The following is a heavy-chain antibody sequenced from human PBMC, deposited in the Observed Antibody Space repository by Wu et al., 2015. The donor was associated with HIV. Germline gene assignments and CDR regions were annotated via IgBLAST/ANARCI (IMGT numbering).Heavy chain of an antibody. CDR3: ARKAMMIKVINFLLIIFTSMDV. D-gene: IGHD3-16*01. J-gene: IGHJ4*02. CDR1: GYTFNRYP. Sequence: QVRLLQSGAEVKTPGSSVKVPCLTSGYTFNRYPINWLRQVPGQGLEWMGVIIPLIGTTHYSQRFQGRLTISTGASATTAYLELRNLTSDDTALYFCARKAMMIKVINFLLIIFTSMDVWGQGT. CDR2: IIPLIGTT. V-gene: IGHV1-69*05.